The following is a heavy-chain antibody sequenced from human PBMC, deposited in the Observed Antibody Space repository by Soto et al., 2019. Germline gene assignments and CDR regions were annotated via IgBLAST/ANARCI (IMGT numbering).Heavy chain of an antibody. CDR1: GFTFSSYS. CDR3: ARESEDLTSNFDY. CDR2: IKWDASEK. Sequence: GGSLRLSCAASGFTFSSYSMNWVRQAPGKGLEWLATIKWDASEKKYVDSVKGRFTVSRDNAKNSVYLDMNSLSAEDTAVYYCARESEDLTSNFDYWGQGTLVTVSS. J-gene: IGHJ4*02. V-gene: IGHV3-7*01.